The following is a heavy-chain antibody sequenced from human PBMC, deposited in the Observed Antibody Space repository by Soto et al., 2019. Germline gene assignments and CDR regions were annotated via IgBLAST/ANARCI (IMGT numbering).Heavy chain of an antibody. CDR1: GFTFRSYG. V-gene: IGHV3-33*01. CDR3: ARVRGGKCWNGGALDI. J-gene: IGHJ3*02. D-gene: IGHD1-1*01. CDR2: IWYDGSNA. Sequence: QEQMVESGGGVVQPGRSLRLSCAASGFTFRSYGIHWVRQAPGKGLDWVAVIWYDGSNAYLADSVKGRFTISRDNSKNTGYFQRNKLRDEDTGVYYCARVRGGKCWNGGALDILGQGEMVTVSS.